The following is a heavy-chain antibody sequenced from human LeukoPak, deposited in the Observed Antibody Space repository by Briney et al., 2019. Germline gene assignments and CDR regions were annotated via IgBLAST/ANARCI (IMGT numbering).Heavy chain of an antibody. CDR1: GGSISSYY. V-gene: IGHV4-59*07. J-gene: IGHJ4*02. CDR3: ARSSGWYYFDY. Sequence: SDTLSLTCTVSGGSISSYYWSWIRQPPGKGLEWIGYIYYSGSTNYNPSLKSRVTISVDTSKNQFSLKLSSVTAADTAVYYCARSSGWYYFDYWGQGTLVTVSS. D-gene: IGHD6-19*01. CDR2: IYYSGST.